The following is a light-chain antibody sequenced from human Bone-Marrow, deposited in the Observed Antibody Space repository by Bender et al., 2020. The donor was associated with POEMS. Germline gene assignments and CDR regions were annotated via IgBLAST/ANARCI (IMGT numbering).Light chain of an antibody. V-gene: IGLV2-8*01. CDR3: CSYAGSNTYF. Sequence: QSALTQPASVSGSPGQSITISCSGTSNDVGTYDFVSWYRQYPGTAPQLLIYGVNKRPSGVPDRFSGSKSGNTASLTVSGLQAEDEADYFCCSYAGSNTYFFGTGTKVTVL. J-gene: IGLJ1*01. CDR1: SNDVGTYDF. CDR2: GVN.